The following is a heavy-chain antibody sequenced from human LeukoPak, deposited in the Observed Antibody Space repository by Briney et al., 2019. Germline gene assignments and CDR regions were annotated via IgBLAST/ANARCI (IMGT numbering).Heavy chain of an antibody. D-gene: IGHD5-18*01. J-gene: IGHJ5*02. V-gene: IGHV4-59*01. Sequence: SETLSFTCTVSGGSISSYYWSWIRQPPGKGLEWIGYIYYSGSTNYNPSLKSRVTISVDTSKNQFSLKLSSVTAADTAVYYCARAWIQPGWFDPWGQGTLVTVSS. CDR3: ARAWIQPGWFDP. CDR1: GGSISSYY. CDR2: IYYSGST.